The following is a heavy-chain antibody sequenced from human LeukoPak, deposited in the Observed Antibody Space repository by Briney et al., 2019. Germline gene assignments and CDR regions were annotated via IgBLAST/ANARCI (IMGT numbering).Heavy chain of an antibody. CDR3: AKDRTGNYVAWFDP. CDR2: ISSGGGST. Sequence: GGSLRLSCAASGFTFSSYAMSWVRQAPGKGLEWVSSISSGGGSTYYADSVKGRFTNSRDNSKNTLYLQMNSLRAEDAAVYYCAKDRTGNYVAWFDPWGQGTLVTVSS. J-gene: IGHJ5*02. V-gene: IGHV3-23*01. CDR1: GFTFSSYA. D-gene: IGHD4-11*01.